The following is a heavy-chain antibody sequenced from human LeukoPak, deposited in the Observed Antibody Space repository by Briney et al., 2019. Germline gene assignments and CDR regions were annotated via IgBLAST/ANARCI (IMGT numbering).Heavy chain of an antibody. CDR1: GYTFTSYY. V-gene: IGHV1-46*01. CDR3: ARDRGGYCSSTSCLRSDWFDP. Sequence: GASVKVSCKASGYTFTSYYMHWVRQAPGQGLEWMGIINPSGGSTSYAQKFQGRVTMTRDTSTSTVYMELSSLRSEDTAVYYCARDRGGYCSSTSCLRSDWFDPWGQGTLVTVSS. CDR2: INPSGGST. J-gene: IGHJ5*02. D-gene: IGHD2-2*01.